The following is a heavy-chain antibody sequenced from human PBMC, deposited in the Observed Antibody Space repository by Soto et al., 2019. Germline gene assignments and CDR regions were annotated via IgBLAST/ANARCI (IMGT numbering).Heavy chain of an antibody. V-gene: IGHV4-59*01. D-gene: IGHD7-27*01. CDR2: FYYSGST. Sequence: LETLSLTCTVSGGSISPYYWSWIRQPPGKGLEWIGYFYYSGSTNYNPSLKSRVTISLDTSKNQFSLKLSSVTAADTAVYYCARDRGDRNDYYYGVDVWGQGTTVTVSS. CDR1: GGSISPYY. CDR3: ARDRGDRNDYYYGVDV. J-gene: IGHJ6*02.